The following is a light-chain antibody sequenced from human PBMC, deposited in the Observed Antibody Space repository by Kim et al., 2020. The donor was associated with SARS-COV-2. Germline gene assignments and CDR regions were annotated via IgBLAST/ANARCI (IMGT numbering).Light chain of an antibody. CDR3: NSYTSSTTLFV. Sequence: QSITIACTGTSSDVGGYNYVSWDQQHPGKAPKLIIYDVSSRPSGISNRFSGSKSGNTASLTISGLLVEDEADYYCNSYTSSTTLFVFGTGTKVTVL. CDR2: DVS. J-gene: IGLJ1*01. CDR1: SSDVGGYNY. V-gene: IGLV2-14*03.